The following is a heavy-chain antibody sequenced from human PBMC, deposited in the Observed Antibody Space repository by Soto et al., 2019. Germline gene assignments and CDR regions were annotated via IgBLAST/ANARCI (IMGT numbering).Heavy chain of an antibody. CDR2: INPNSGNI. D-gene: IGHD3-10*01. Sequence: GASVKVSCKASGDTFTTYDINWVRQATGHGLEWMGWINPNSGNIGYAQRFQGRVTMTRDTAIRTAYMEVSSLRSDDTAVYYCARGRASGSYYLLDYWGQGTLLTVSS. CDR3: ARGRASGSYYLLDY. J-gene: IGHJ4*02. CDR1: GDTFTTYD. V-gene: IGHV1-8*01.